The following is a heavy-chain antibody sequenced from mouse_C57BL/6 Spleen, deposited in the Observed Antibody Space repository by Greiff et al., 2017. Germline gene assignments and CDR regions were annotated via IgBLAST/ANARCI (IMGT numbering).Heavy chain of an antibody. CDR2: IDPANGNT. V-gene: IGHV14-3*01. CDR1: GFNIKNTY. Sequence: EVQRVESVAELVRPGASVKLSCTASGFNIKNTYMHWVKQRPEQGLERIGRIDPANGNTKYAPKFQGKATITADTSSNTAYLQLSSLTSEDTAIYYCAITTVVEAMDYWGQGTSVTVSS. J-gene: IGHJ4*01. D-gene: IGHD1-1*01. CDR3: AITTVVEAMDY.